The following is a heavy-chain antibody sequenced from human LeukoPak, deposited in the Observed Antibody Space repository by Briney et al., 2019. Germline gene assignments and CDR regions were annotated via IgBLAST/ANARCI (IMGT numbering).Heavy chain of an antibody. J-gene: IGHJ4*02. V-gene: IGHV1-3*01. CDR2: INAGNGNT. CDR1: GYTFTSYA. D-gene: IGHD3-9*01. CDR3: ARVYDILTGYALDY. Sequence: ASVKVSCKASGYTFTSYAMHWVRQAPGQRLEWMGWINAGNGNTKYSQKFQGRVTITRDTSASTAYMELRSLRSDDTAVYYCARVYDILTGYALDYWGQGTLVTVSS.